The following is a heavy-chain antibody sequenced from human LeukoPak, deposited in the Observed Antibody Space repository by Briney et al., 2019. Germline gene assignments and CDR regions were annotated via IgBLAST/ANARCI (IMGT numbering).Heavy chain of an antibody. CDR2: ISTYNGNT. CDR1: GYTLTSHG. CDR3: ARGQGASWDTAMVTDH. Sequence: ASVKVSCKASGYTLTSHGISWVRQAPGQGLEWMGWISTYNGNTNYAQKFQGRVTMTTDTSTTTAYMELRSLRSDDTAVYYCARGQGASWDTAMVTDHWGQGTLVTVSS. V-gene: IGHV1-18*01. D-gene: IGHD5-18*01. J-gene: IGHJ4*02.